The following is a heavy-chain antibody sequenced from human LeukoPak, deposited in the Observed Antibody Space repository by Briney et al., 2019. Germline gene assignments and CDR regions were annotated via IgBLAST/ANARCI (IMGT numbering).Heavy chain of an antibody. J-gene: IGHJ3*02. V-gene: IGHV3-30*02. Sequence: GGSLRLSCAASGFTFSTYGMVWVRQAPGKGLQWVSLIWNDGNKKYYADSVKGRFTISRDNSKNTLYLQMNSLRAEDTAVYYCAKGLRYDILTGYYNPAAFDIWGQGTMVTVSS. CDR1: GFTFSTYG. CDR3: AKGLRYDILTGYYNPAAFDI. CDR2: IWNDGNKK. D-gene: IGHD3-9*01.